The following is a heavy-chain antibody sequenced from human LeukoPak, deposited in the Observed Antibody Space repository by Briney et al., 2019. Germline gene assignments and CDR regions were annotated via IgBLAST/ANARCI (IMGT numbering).Heavy chain of an antibody. D-gene: IGHD4/OR15-4a*01. CDR3: AKALNYWYFDL. V-gene: IGHV3-23*01. CDR2: SGGDGGST. Sequence: PLRSLRLSCAASGFTLSNYDMSWVRQAPGKGLEWVSASGGDGGSTYADSVKGRFIISRDTSKNTLYLQMNSLRAEDTATYYCAKALNYWYFDLWGRGKLVTVSS. CDR1: GFTLSNYD. J-gene: IGHJ2*01.